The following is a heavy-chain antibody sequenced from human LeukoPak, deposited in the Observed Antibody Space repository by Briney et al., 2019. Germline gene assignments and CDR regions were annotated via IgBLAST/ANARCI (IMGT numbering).Heavy chain of an antibody. Sequence: SVKVSCKASGGTLSSYAISWVRQAPGQGLEWMGGIIPIFGTANYAQKFQGRVTITADKSTSTAYMELSSLRSEDTAVYYCARDGAYDSSGYDPYYYYYYMDVWGKGTTVTVSS. CDR3: ARDGAYDSSGYDPYYYYYYMDV. CDR1: GGTLSSYA. CDR2: IIPIFGTA. D-gene: IGHD3-22*01. V-gene: IGHV1-69*06. J-gene: IGHJ6*03.